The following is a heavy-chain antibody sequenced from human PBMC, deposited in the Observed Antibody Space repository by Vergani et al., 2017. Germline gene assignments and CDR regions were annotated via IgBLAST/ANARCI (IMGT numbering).Heavy chain of an antibody. D-gene: IGHD3-10*01. J-gene: IGHJ4*02. V-gene: IGHV1-46*01. CDR2: INPSGGST. CDR1: GYTFTSYY. Sequence: QVQLVQSGAEVKKPGASVKVSCKASGYTFTSYYMHWVRQAPGQGIEWMGIINPSGGSTRYAQKFQGRVTMTRDTSTSTVYMELSSLISEDTAVYDCARDFSVYGSRTHPAYWGQGTLVTVSS. CDR3: ARDFSVYGSRTHPAY.